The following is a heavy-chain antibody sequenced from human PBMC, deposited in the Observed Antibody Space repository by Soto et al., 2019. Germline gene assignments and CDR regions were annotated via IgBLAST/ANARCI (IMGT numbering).Heavy chain of an antibody. J-gene: IGHJ5*02. D-gene: IGHD6-13*01. Sequence: SETLSLTCTVSGGSVSSGSYYWSWIRQPPGKGLEWIGYINYSGSTNYNPSLKSRVTISVDTSKNQFSLKLSSVTAADTAVYYCARGPDSYSSSWYSWFDPWGQGTLVTVSS. V-gene: IGHV4-61*01. CDR1: GGSVSSGSYY. CDR3: ARGPDSYSSSWYSWFDP. CDR2: INYSGST.